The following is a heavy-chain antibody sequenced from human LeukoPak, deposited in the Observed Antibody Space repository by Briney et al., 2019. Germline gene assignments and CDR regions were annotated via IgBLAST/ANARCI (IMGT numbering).Heavy chain of an antibody. Sequence: PGGSLRLSCEASGFRFSYFWMSWVRQAPGKGLEWVANINEDGSQKYYVDSVKGRFTISRDNAKNSLYLQMNSLRAEDTAVYYCARDTIQLGLPPYFDYWGQGTLVTVSS. J-gene: IGHJ4*02. CDR3: ARDTIQLGLPPYFDY. CDR2: INEDGSQK. D-gene: IGHD5-18*01. CDR1: GFRFSYFW. V-gene: IGHV3-7*01.